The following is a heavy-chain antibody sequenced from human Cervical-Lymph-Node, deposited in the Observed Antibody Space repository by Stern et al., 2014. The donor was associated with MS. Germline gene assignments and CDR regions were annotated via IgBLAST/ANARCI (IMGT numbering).Heavy chain of an antibody. CDR3: AREEGFFYDRSGYYSFEY. CDR1: GGSVSSGPYY. J-gene: IGHJ4*02. CDR2: IYTSGST. Sequence: QVQLQESGPGLVKPAQTLSLTCTVSGGSVSSGPYYWSWIRQPAGKGLEWIGRIYTSGSTYYKPSLKSRVTISADTSKNQFSLQLSSVTAADTAVYYCAREEGFFYDRSGYYSFEYWGQGTLVTVSS. V-gene: IGHV4-61*02. D-gene: IGHD3-22*01.